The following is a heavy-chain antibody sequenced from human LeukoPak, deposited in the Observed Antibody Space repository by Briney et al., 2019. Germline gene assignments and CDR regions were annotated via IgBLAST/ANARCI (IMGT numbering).Heavy chain of an antibody. D-gene: IGHD1-26*01. CDR3: ARERRGKYFDY. V-gene: IGHV3-21*01. CDR1: GFTFSSYS. CDR2: ISSSSYI. J-gene: IGHJ4*02. Sequence: GVSVRLSCAASGFTFSSYSMNWVRQAPGKGLEWVSSISSSSYIYYADSVKGRFTISRDNAKNSLYLQMNSLRAEDTAVYYCARERRGKYFDYWGQGTLVTVSS.